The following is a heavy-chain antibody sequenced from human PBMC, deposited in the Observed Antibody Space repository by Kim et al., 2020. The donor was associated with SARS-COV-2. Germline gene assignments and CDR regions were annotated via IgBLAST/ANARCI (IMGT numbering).Heavy chain of an antibody. CDR1: GFTFSSYA. D-gene: IGHD3-10*01. Sequence: GGSLRLSCAASGFTFSSYAMSWVRQAPGKGLEWVSAISGSGGSTYYADSVKGRFTISRDNSKNTLYLQMNSLRAEDTAVYYCAKNWGDYGSGSYYYYYYGMDVWGQGTTVTVSS. CDR3: AKNWGDYGSGSYYYYYYGMDV. V-gene: IGHV3-23*01. CDR2: ISGSGGST. J-gene: IGHJ6*02.